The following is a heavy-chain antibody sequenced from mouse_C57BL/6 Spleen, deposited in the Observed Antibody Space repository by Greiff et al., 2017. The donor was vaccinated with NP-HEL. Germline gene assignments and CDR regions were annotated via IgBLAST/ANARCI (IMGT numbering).Heavy chain of an antibody. D-gene: IGHD2-2*01. Sequence: EVKVVESGGGLVKPGGSLKLSCAASGFTFSDYGMHWVRQAPEKGLEWVAYISSGSSTIYYADTVKGRFTISRDNAKNTLFLQMTSLRSEDTAMYYCAVYYGSFFDYWGQGTTLTVSS. V-gene: IGHV5-17*01. J-gene: IGHJ2*01. CDR2: ISSGSSTI. CDR3: AVYYGSFFDY. CDR1: GFTFSDYG.